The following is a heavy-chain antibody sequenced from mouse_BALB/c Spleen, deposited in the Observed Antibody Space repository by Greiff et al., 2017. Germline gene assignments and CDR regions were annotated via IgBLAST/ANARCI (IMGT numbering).Heavy chain of an antibody. J-gene: IGHJ3*01. D-gene: IGHD2-14*01. CDR2: ISSGGSYT. CDR1: GFTFSSYA. V-gene: IGHV5-9-4*01. Sequence: EVKLMESGGGLVKPGGSLKLSCAASGFTFSSYAMSWVRQSPEKRLEWVAEISSGGSYTYYPDTVTGRFTISRDNAKNTLYLEMSSLRSEDTAMYYCARDRSGGFAYWGQGTLVTVSA. CDR3: ARDRSGGFAY.